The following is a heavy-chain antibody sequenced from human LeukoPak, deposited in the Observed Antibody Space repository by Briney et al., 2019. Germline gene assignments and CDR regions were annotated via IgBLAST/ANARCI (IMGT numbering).Heavy chain of an antibody. Sequence: GGSLRLSCAASGFTFSSYWMSWVRQAPGKGLEWVANIKQDGSEKYYVDSVKGRFTISRDNAKNSLYLQMNSLRAEDTAVYYCARVAIGSWLQLRTDYWGQGTLVTVSS. V-gene: IGHV3-7*01. CDR3: ARVAIGSWLQLRTDY. CDR1: GFTFSSYW. D-gene: IGHD5-24*01. J-gene: IGHJ4*02. CDR2: IKQDGSEK.